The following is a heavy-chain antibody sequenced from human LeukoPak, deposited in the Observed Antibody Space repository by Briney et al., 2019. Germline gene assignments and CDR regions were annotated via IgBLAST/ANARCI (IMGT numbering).Heavy chain of an antibody. CDR3: AKPPVPYCGGDCYFAY. J-gene: IGHJ4*02. CDR2: ISGSGGST. Sequence: GGSLRLSCAASGFTFSSYAMSWVRQAPGMGLEWVSAISGSGGSTYYADSVKGRFTISRDNSKNTLYLQMNSLRAEDTAVYYCAKPPVPYCGGDCYFAYWGQGTLVTVSS. D-gene: IGHD2-21*02. CDR1: GFTFSSYA. V-gene: IGHV3-23*01.